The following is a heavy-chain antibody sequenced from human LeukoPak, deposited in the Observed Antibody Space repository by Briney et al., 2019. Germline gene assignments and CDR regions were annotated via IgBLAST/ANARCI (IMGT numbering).Heavy chain of an antibody. Sequence: PGRSLRLSCAASGFTFDDYAMHWVRQAPGKGLEWVSGISWNSGSIGYADSVKGRFTISRDNAKNSLYLQMNSLRAEDTAVYYCAKDAGPQQLVFFDSWGQGTLVTVSS. CDR1: GFTFDDYA. J-gene: IGHJ4*02. CDR3: AKDAGPQQLVFFDS. D-gene: IGHD6-6*01. CDR2: ISWNSGSI. V-gene: IGHV3-9*01.